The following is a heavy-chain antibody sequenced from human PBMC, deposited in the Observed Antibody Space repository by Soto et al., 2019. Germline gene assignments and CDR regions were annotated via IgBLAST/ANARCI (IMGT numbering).Heavy chain of an antibody. CDR3: AAAGLGGYDYYFDY. V-gene: IGHV1-24*01. Sequence: ASVKVSCKVSGYTLTELSMHWVRQAPGKGLEWMGGFDPEDGETIYAQKFQGRVTMTEDTSTDTAYMDLSSLRSQATAVYYCAAAGLGGYDYYFDYWGQGPLVPVSS. J-gene: IGHJ4*02. D-gene: IGHD5-12*01. CDR1: GYTLTELS. CDR2: FDPEDGET.